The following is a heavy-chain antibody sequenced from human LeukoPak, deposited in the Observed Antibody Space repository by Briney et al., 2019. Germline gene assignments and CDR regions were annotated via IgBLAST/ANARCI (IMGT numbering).Heavy chain of an antibody. Sequence: AGGSLRLSCAASGFTLSSYGMHWVRQAPGNGLEWVAVRSYDGSNKYYADSVKGRFTISRDNSKNTLYLQMNSMRAEDTAVYYCAKSKLGSIVGATGSDYWGQGTLVTVSS. CDR2: RSYDGSNK. CDR1: GFTLSSYG. CDR3: AKSKLGSIVGATGSDY. V-gene: IGHV3-30*18. D-gene: IGHD1-26*01. J-gene: IGHJ4*02.